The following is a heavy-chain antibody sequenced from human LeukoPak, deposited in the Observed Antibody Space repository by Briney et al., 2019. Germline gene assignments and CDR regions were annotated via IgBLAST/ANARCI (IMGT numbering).Heavy chain of an antibody. Sequence: GSLRLSCAASGFTFSDYYMTWIRQAPGKGLEWVSYISTSGSTIYYADSVKGRFTISRDNAKNSMYLQMNSLRADDTAVYYCAKGSDARLDYWGQGTLVTVSS. CDR3: AKGSDARLDY. CDR2: ISTSGSTI. J-gene: IGHJ4*02. CDR1: GFTFSDYY. V-gene: IGHV3-11*04.